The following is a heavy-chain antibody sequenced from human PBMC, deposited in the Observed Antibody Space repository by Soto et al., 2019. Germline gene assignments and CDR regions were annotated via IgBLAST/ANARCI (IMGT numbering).Heavy chain of an antibody. J-gene: IGHJ4*02. CDR3: ALDAQGVSFYDSSGYYY. V-gene: IGHV3-23*01. D-gene: IGHD3-22*01. CDR2: ISGSGGST. Sequence: EVQMLESGGGLVQPGGSLRLSCAASGFTFSSYAMRWVRQAPGKGVEWVSAISGSGGSTYYADSVKGRFTISRDNSKNALYLQMNRLRADDPAVYYCALDAQGVSFYDSSGYYYSGQQTLVPVSS. CDR1: GFTFSSYA.